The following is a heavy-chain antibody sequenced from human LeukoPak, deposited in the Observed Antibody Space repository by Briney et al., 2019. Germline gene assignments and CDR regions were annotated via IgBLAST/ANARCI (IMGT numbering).Heavy chain of an antibody. D-gene: IGHD3-16*01. Sequence: NPGGSLRLSCAASGFTFSDSYMTWIRQAPGKGLEWVSYISNSGSSIYYADSVKGRFTTSRDNAKSSLYLQMNSLRAEDTALYYCAKIGGGDFGDAFDIWGQGTMVTVSS. CDR2: ISNSGSSI. CDR1: GFTFSDSY. J-gene: IGHJ3*02. CDR3: AKIGGGDFGDAFDI. V-gene: IGHV3-11*01.